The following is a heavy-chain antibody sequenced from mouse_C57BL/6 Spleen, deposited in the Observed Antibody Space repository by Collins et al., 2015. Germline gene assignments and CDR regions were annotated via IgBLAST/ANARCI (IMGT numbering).Heavy chain of an antibody. CDR3: ARFGSSYGYFDV. CDR2: INPNNGGT. D-gene: IGHD1-1*01. Sequence: EVQLQQSGPELVKPGASVKMSCKASGCTFTDYNMHWVKQSHGKSLEWIGYINPNNGGTSYNQKFKGKATLTVNKSSSTAYMELRSLTSEDSAVYYCARFGSSYGYFDVWGTGTTVTVSS. V-gene: IGHV1-22*01. J-gene: IGHJ1*03. CDR1: GCTFTDYN.